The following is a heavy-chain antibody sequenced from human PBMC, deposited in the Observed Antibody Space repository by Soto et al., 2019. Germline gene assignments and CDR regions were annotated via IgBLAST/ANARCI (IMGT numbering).Heavy chain of an antibody. CDR3: TRDRSPGMVFPEFDF. CDR1: GFLFNSYG. Sequence: EVQLVESGGGLAKPGGSLRLSCAASGFLFNSYGMNWVRLSPGRGLEWISSISSTSTYIEYADSVKGRFIISRDNAENSLCLQMNSLRAEDTAVYYCTRDRSPGMVFPEFDFWGQGALVTVSS. J-gene: IGHJ4*02. V-gene: IGHV3-21*01. D-gene: IGHD3-10*01. CDR2: ISSTSTYI.